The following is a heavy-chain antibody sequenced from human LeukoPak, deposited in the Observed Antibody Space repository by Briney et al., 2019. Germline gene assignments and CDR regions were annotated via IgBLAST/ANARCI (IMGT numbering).Heavy chain of an antibody. CDR1: GGSISSGSYY. Sequence: SETLSLTCTVSGGSISSGSYYWSWIRQPAGKGLEWIGRIYTSGSTNYNPSLKSRVTISVDTSKNQFSLKLSSVTAADTAVYYCTSQYSSGWVDYWGQGTLVTVSS. J-gene: IGHJ4*02. CDR3: TSQYSSGWVDY. CDR2: IYTSGST. D-gene: IGHD6-19*01. V-gene: IGHV4-61*02.